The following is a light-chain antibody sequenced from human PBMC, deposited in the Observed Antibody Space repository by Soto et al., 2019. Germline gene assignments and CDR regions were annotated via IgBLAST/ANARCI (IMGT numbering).Light chain of an antibody. Sequence: DIQMTQSPSSLSASVGDRVTITCRASQSISSYLNWYQQKPGKAPKLLIYAASSLQSGVPSRFSGSGSGTDFILTISRLQPEDFATYYCQQSYSTLFTFGGGTKVEIK. CDR3: QQSYSTLFT. V-gene: IGKV1-39*01. CDR2: AAS. CDR1: QSISSY. J-gene: IGKJ4*01.